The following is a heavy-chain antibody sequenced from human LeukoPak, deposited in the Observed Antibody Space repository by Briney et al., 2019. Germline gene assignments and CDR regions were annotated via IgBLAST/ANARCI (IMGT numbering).Heavy chain of an antibody. CDR2: INPNSGDT. Sequence: GESLKISCKGSGYTFTGYHMHWVRQAPGQGLEWMGRINPNSGDTNYAQNFQGRVTMTRDTSISTAYMELSRLRSDDTAVYYCARDYCSSTSCLFDYWGQGTLVTVSS. V-gene: IGHV1-2*06. J-gene: IGHJ4*02. CDR3: ARDYCSSTSCLFDY. CDR1: GYTFTGYH. D-gene: IGHD2-2*01.